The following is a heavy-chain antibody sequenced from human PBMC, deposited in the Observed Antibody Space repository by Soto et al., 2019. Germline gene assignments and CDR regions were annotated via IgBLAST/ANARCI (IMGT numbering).Heavy chain of an antibody. CDR1: GFTFSNAW. V-gene: IGHV3-15*01. CDR2: IKSKTDGGTT. D-gene: IGHD6-6*01. CDR3: TTARVAVSLGAFDI. Sequence: GGSLRLSCAASGFTFSNAWMSWFRQAPGKGLEWVGRIKSKTDGGTTDYAAPVKGRFTISRDDSKNTLYLQMNSLKTEDTAVYYCTTARVAVSLGAFDIWGQGTMVTVSS. J-gene: IGHJ3*02.